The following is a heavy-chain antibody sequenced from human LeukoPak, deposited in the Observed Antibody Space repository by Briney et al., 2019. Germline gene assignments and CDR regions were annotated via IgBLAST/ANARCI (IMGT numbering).Heavy chain of an antibody. J-gene: IGHJ4*02. CDR1: GFTFSSYA. CDR2: ISNSGSST. Sequence: GGSLRLSCAASGFTFSSYAMSWVRQAPGKGLEWISMISNSGSSTYYADSVKGRFTISRDNSKNTLYLQMNSLRAEDTAVYYCAKDFITAGSAFDYWGQGTLVTVSS. CDR3: AKDFITAGSAFDY. V-gene: IGHV3-23*01. D-gene: IGHD6-13*01.